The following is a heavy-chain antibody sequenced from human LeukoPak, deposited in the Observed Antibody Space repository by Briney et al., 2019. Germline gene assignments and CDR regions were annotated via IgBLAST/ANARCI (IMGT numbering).Heavy chain of an antibody. CDR3: ARQYNYGLDY. D-gene: IGHD5-24*01. Sequence: GGSLRLSCAASGFTFNTYWMHWVRQTPGKVLVWVSRIHNDGRNTNYADSVKGRFTISRDNAKNTLYLQMNSLRAEDTALYYCARQYNYGLDYWGQGTLVTVSS. CDR1: GFTFNTYW. J-gene: IGHJ4*02. CDR2: IHNDGRNT. V-gene: IGHV3-74*01.